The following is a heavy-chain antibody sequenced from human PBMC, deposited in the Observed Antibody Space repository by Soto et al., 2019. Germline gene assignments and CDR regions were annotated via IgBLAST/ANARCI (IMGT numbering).Heavy chain of an antibody. Sequence: QVQLQESGPGLVKPSETLSLTCTVSGDSITDYYWSWICQAPGKGLEWIGFIYHSGNTNYKSSLKGRVTMSMDTSKSQFFLKLTSVTAADTAVYYCARDLGIGSSGPFDYWGQGALVTVSS. CDR2: IYHSGNT. J-gene: IGHJ4*02. CDR3: ARDLGIGSSGPFDY. D-gene: IGHD6-13*01. V-gene: IGHV4-59*01. CDR1: GDSITDYY.